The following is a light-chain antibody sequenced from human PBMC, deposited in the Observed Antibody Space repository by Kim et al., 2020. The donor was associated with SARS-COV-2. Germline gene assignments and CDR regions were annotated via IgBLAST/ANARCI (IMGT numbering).Light chain of an antibody. J-gene: IGKJ2*01. CDR1: QSGGSH. Sequence: VAPGECAPLSGRASQSGGSHLSWYQQKFGQAPSLLIYGASTRATGIPARFSGSGSGTEFTLTISSLQSEDFAVYYCQQYHNWPPYTFGQGTKLEI. CDR3: QQYHNWPPYT. V-gene: IGKV3-15*01. CDR2: GAS.